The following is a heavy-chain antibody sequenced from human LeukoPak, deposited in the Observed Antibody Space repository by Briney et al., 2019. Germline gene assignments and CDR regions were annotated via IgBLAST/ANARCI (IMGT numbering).Heavy chain of an antibody. CDR3: AKHLPNLGLDY. Sequence: GGSLRLSCAASGFTFSSYWMHWVRHAPGKGLAWVSRINTDGSSTSYADSVKGRFTISRDNSKNTLFLQMNSLRVEDTAVYYCAKHLPNLGLDYWGQGTLVTVSS. V-gene: IGHV3-74*01. CDR1: GFTFSSYW. CDR2: INTDGSST. J-gene: IGHJ4*02.